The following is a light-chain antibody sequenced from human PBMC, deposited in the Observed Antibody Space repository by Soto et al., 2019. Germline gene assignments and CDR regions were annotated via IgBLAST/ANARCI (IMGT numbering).Light chain of an antibody. CDR3: KYYEADCWK. V-gene: IGKV1-5*03. J-gene: IGKJ1*01. Sequence: DIQLTQSPSTLSASVGDRVTITCRASQTINSWLAWYQQKPGQPPTLLVYETSNFESGVQSSFSGSESGTEFTLTISSRQPEDFATYYCKYYEADCWKFGQGTKVEIK. CDR1: QTINSW. CDR2: ETS.